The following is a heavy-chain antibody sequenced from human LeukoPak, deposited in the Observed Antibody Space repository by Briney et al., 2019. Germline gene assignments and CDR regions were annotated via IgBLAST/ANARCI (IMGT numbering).Heavy chain of an antibody. CDR2: ISSSSSYI. Sequence: GGSLRLSCAASGFTFSSYSMNWVRQAPGKGLEWVSSISSSSSYIYYADSVKGRFTISRDNAKNSLYLQMNCLRAEDTAVYYCALEPGIAAAGLLTNFDYWGQGTLVTVSS. J-gene: IGHJ4*02. D-gene: IGHD6-13*01. V-gene: IGHV3-21*01. CDR3: ALEPGIAAAGLLTNFDY. CDR1: GFTFSSYS.